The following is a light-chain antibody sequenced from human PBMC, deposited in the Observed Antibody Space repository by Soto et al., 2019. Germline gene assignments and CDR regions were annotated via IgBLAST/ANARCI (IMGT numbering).Light chain of an antibody. V-gene: IGLV2-14*01. CDR1: SSDVGGYTY. CDR2: EVS. J-gene: IGLJ1*01. CDR3: SSYTTTNTYV. Sequence: QSALTQPASVSGSPGQSITISCTGTSSDVGGYTYVSWSQQHSGKAPKLMIYEVSNRPSGVSNRFSGSKSGNTASLTISGLQAEDESDYDCSSYTTTNTYVFGTGTKVTVL.